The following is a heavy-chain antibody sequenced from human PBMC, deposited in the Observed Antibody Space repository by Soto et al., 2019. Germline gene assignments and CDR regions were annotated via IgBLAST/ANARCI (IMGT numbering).Heavy chain of an antibody. CDR1: GFTFSSYA. V-gene: IGHV3-23*01. D-gene: IGHD3-10*01. CDR3: ARGDRGGSGSPARYYYSGLDV. CDR2: VSAGGDMT. Sequence: DVQLLESGGHLVQPGGSLRLSCAASGFTFSSYAMSWVRQAPGKGLEWVSSVSAGGDMTYYSDSVKGRFTISRDNSNNALFLQMNSLRIEDTALYYCARGDRGGSGSPARYYYSGLDVWGPGTTVTVS. J-gene: IGHJ6*02.